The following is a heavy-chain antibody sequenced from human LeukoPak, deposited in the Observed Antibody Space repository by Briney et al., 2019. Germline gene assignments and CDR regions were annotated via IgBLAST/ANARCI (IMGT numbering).Heavy chain of an antibody. Sequence: SVKVSCKASGGTFSSYAISWVRQAPGQGLEWMGGIIPIFGTANYTQKFQGRVTITADESTSTAYMELSSLRSEDTAVYYCARRARGYSYGYDYWGQGTLVTVSS. CDR3: ARRARGYSYGYDY. D-gene: IGHD5-18*01. V-gene: IGHV1-69*13. CDR2: IIPIFGTA. CDR1: GGTFSSYA. J-gene: IGHJ4*02.